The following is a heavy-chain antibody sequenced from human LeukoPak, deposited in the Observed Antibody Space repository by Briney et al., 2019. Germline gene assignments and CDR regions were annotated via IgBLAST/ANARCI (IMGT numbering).Heavy chain of an antibody. Sequence: SETLSLTCAVSGGSISSGGYSWSWIRQPPGKGLEWIGYIYHSGSTNYNPSLKSRVTISVDTSKNQFSLKLSSVTAADTAVYYCARVHKDAFDIWGQGTMVTVSS. CDR3: ARVHKDAFDI. J-gene: IGHJ3*02. V-gene: IGHV4-30-2*01. CDR1: GGSISSGGYS. CDR2: IYHSGST.